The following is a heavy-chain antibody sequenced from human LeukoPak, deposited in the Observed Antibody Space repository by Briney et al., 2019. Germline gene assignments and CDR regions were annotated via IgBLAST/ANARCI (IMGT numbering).Heavy chain of an antibody. V-gene: IGHV3-23*01. D-gene: IGHD6-19*01. CDR3: AKDSSSDPNAFDI. Sequence: PGGSLRLSCAASGFTFSSYAMSWVRQAPGKGLEWVSAISGSGGSTYYADSVKGRFTISKDNSKNTLYLQMNSLRAEDTAVYYCAKDSSSDPNAFDIWGQGTIVTVSS. CDR2: ISGSGGST. CDR1: GFTFSSYA. J-gene: IGHJ3*02.